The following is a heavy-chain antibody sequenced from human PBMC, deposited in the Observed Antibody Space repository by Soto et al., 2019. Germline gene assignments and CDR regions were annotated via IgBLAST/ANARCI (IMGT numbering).Heavy chain of an antibody. V-gene: IGHV1-69*18. Sequence: QVQLVQSGAEVKKPGSSVKVSCKASGDTFTSYAVSWVRQAPGQGLEWMGKIIPAFGKTYYAQKFQGRLTMSADDSTITAYMELSSFVSADTAVYDCARDTLISFAMDVWGQGTTVIVSS. D-gene: IGHD2-8*01. CDR3: ARDTLISFAMDV. CDR1: GDTFTSYA. J-gene: IGHJ6*02. CDR2: IIPAFGKT.